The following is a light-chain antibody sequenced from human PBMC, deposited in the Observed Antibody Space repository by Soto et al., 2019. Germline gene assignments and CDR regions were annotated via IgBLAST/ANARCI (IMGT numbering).Light chain of an antibody. J-gene: IGKJ1*01. V-gene: IGKV3-15*01. Sequence: IVMTQSAYTLTVSPGAGATLSCRVSTSIRSNSAWYQQRLGQAPRLLMFGASTRADGIPARFTGSGSGTEFTLTISSLQYEDYAVYYCQQYHIRHPWTSGQGTKVDIK. CDR1: TSIRSN. CDR2: GAS. CDR3: QQYHIRHPWT.